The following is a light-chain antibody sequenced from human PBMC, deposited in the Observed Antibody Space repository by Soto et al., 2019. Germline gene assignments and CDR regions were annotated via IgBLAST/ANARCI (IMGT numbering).Light chain of an antibody. CDR2: GNS. CDR3: QSYDSSLSGVV. J-gene: IGLJ2*01. CDR1: SSNIGAGYG. V-gene: IGLV1-40*01. Sequence: QLVLTQPPSVSGAPGQRVTISCTGSSSNIGAGYGVHWYQHLPGTAPKLLIYGNSNRPSGVPDRFSGYKSGTSASLAITGLRAEDEAGYYCQSYDSSLSGVVFGGGTKLTVL.